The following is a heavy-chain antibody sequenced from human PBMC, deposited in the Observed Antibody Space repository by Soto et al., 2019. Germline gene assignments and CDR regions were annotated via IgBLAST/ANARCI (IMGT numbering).Heavy chain of an antibody. CDR3: ARSQLQPGFDP. CDR2: IFYFGST. Sequence: SETLSLTCTVSGGSIGTYYWSWIRQTPGKGLEWIGYIFYFGSTNYNPSLKSRVTISIDTSKNQFSLKLNSVTAADTAVYYCARSQLQPGFDPWGQGTLVTVS. CDR1: GGSIGTYY. V-gene: IGHV4-59*01. D-gene: IGHD6-6*01. J-gene: IGHJ5*02.